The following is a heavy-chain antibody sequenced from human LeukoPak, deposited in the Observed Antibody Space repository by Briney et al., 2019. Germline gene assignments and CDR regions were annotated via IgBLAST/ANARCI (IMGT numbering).Heavy chain of an antibody. V-gene: IGHV4-59*01. CDR3: ARDRYDFWSGYHSFDP. CDR1: GGSISGYY. CDR2: IYYSGST. D-gene: IGHD3-3*01. J-gene: IGHJ5*02. Sequence: SETLSLTCTVSGGSISGYYLSWTRQPPGKGLEWIGYIYYSGSTNYNPSLKSRVTISVDTSKNQFSLKLSSVTAADTAVYYCARDRYDFWSGYHSFDPWGQGTLVTVSS.